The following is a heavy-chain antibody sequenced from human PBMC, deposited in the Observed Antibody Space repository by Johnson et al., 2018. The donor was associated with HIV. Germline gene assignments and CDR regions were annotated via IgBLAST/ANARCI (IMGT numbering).Heavy chain of an antibody. CDR1: GFTFSSYD. CDR2: ICTAGDT. J-gene: IGHJ3*02. V-gene: IGHV3-13*01. D-gene: IGHD1-26*01. CDR3: SRESLSWELPDAFDI. Sequence: VQLVESGGGLVQPGGSLRLSCAASGFTFSSYDMHWVRQATGKGLEWVSAICTAGDTYYPGSVKGRFTISRENAKNSLYLQMNSLRAEDTAVYYCSRESLSWELPDAFDIWGQGTMVTVSS.